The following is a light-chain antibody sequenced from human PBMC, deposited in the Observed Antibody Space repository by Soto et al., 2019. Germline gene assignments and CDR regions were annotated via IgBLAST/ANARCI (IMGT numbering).Light chain of an antibody. Sequence: EIVLTQSPATLSVSPGETASLSCRASQSAGNFLAWYQQIPGQAPRLLIYYTSKRATGIPARFSGSGSGTEFTLTISSLQSEDSAVYYCQQHNQWPITFGQGTRLEIK. CDR3: QQHNQWPIT. CDR2: YTS. J-gene: IGKJ5*01. V-gene: IGKV3D-15*01. CDR1: QSAGNF.